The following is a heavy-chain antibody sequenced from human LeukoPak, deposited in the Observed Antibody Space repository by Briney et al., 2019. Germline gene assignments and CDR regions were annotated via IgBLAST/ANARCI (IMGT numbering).Heavy chain of an antibody. CDR3: ARYDFWSGYYWGGGLINHYYYYMDV. J-gene: IGHJ6*03. V-gene: IGHV3-7*01. CDR1: GFTFSSYC. Sequence: PGGSLRLSCAASGFTFSSYCMSWVRQAPGKGLERVSKIKQDGSDKSYVDSVKGRFTISRDNAKNSLYLQMNSLRAEDTAVYYCARYDFWSGYYWGGGLINHYYYYMDVWGKGTTVTVSS. D-gene: IGHD3-3*01. CDR2: IKQDGSDK.